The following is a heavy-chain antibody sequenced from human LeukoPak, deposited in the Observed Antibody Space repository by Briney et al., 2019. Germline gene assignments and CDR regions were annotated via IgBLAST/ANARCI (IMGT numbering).Heavy chain of an antibody. CDR1: GFTFSSYS. CDR2: ISSSSTTI. J-gene: IGHJ3*02. Sequence: GGSLRLSWAASGFTFSSYSMNWVRQAPGKGLECVSYISSSSTTIYYADSVKGRFTISRDNAKNSLYLQMNSLRAEDTAVYYCARGGSYLSAFDIWGQGTMVTVSS. V-gene: IGHV3-48*01. CDR3: ARGGSYLSAFDI. D-gene: IGHD1-26*01.